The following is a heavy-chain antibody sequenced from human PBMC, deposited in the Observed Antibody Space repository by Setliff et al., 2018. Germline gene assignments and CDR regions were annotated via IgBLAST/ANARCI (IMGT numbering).Heavy chain of an antibody. D-gene: IGHD3-3*01. V-gene: IGHV4-4*02. CDR3: AREGLTIFGVVIRRNYFDY. CDR1: GGSISSSNW. CDR2: IYHSGST. Sequence: PSETLSLTCAVSGGSISSSNWWSWVRQPPGKGLEWIGEIYHSGSTNYNSSLKSRVTISVDKSKNQFSLKLSSVTAADTAVYYCAREGLTIFGVVIRRNYFDYWGQGTLVTVSS. J-gene: IGHJ4*02.